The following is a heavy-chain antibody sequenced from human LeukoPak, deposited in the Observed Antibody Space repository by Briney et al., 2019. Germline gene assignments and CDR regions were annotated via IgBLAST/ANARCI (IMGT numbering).Heavy chain of an antibody. V-gene: IGHV3-23*01. CDR2: ISGSGGST. J-gene: IGHJ4*02. D-gene: IGHD3-22*01. CDR1: GFTFSSYA. Sequence: GGSLRLSCAASGFTFSSYAMSWVRQAPGKGLEWVSAISGSGGSTYYADSVKGRFTISRDNSKNTLYLQMNSLRAEDTAVYYCAKVVTMIVVVTSTFDYWGQGTLVTVSS. CDR3: AKVVTMIVVVTSTFDY.